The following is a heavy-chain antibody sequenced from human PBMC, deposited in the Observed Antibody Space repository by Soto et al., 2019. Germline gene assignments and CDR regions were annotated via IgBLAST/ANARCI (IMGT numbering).Heavy chain of an antibody. D-gene: IGHD3-10*01. CDR1: GCSISSYY. J-gene: IGHJ4*02. CDR3: ARDSAEGWFGESRVFDY. Sequence: XETLSLTCTVSGCSISSYYWSWIRQPPGKGLDWIGYIYYSGSTNYNPSLKSRVTISVDTSKNHFSLKLSSVTAADTAVYYRARDSAEGWFGESRVFDYWGQGTLVTVSS. V-gene: IGHV4-59*01. CDR2: IYYSGST.